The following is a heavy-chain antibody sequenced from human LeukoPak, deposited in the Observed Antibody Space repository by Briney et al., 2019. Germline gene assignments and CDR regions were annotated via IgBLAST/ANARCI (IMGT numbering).Heavy chain of an antibody. J-gene: IGHJ6*02. V-gene: IGHV1-69-2*01. CDR1: GYTFTDYY. Sequence: ASVKVSCKASGYTFTDYYMHWVQQAPGKGLEWMGRVDPEDGETIYAEKFQGRVTITADTSTDTAYMELSSLRSEDTAVYYCASIGYGSGSYSPYYYYYGMDVWGQGTTVTVSS. CDR2: VDPEDGET. CDR3: ASIGYGSGSYSPYYYYYGMDV. D-gene: IGHD3-10*01.